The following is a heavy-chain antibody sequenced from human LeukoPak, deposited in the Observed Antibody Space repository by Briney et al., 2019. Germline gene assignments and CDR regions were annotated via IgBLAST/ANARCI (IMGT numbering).Heavy chain of an antibody. D-gene: IGHD2-15*01. CDR3: ARGYCSGGSCYSPGI. CDR1: GFTFSSYA. Sequence: NPGGSLRLSCAASGFTFSSYAMSWVRQAPGKGLEWVSSISSSSSYIYYADSVKGRFTISRDNAKNSLYLQMNSLRAEDTAVYYCARGYCSGGSCYSPGIWGQGTMVTVSS. J-gene: IGHJ3*02. V-gene: IGHV3-21*01. CDR2: ISSSSSYI.